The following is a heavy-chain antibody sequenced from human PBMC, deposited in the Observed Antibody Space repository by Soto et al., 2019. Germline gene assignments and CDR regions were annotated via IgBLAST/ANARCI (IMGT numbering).Heavy chain of an antibody. CDR3: ARRGGPVRFGELLGYYYGMDV. D-gene: IGHD3-10*01. Sequence: QVQLVQSGAEVKKPGSSVKVSCKASGGTFSSYAISWVRQAPGQGLEWMGGIIPIFGTANYAQKFQGRVTITADEPTCRASRVXSSLRSEDTAVYYCARRGGPVRFGELLGYYYGMDVWGQGTTVTVSS. CDR2: IIPIFGTA. V-gene: IGHV1-69*12. J-gene: IGHJ6*02. CDR1: GGTFSSYA.